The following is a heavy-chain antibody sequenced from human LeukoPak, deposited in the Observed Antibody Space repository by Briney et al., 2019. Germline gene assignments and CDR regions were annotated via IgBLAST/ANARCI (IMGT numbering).Heavy chain of an antibody. CDR3: ARSSFDY. CDR2: INAGNGST. J-gene: IGHJ4*02. V-gene: IGHV1-3*01. CDR1: GYTFTSYA. Sequence: ASVKVSCKASGYTFTSYAMHWVRQAPGQRLEWMGWINAGNGSTKYSQKFQGRVTINRDTSASTAYMELSSLRSEDTAVYYCARSSFDYWGQGTLVTVSS.